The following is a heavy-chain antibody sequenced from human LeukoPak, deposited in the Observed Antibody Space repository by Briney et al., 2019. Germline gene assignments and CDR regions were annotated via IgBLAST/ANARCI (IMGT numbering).Heavy chain of an antibody. D-gene: IGHD2-21*02. V-gene: IGHV3-48*03. Sequence: GGSLRLSCAGSGFTFSNYEMNWVRQAPGKGLEWVSYINERGTTMYYANSVKGRFTISRDNAKNSLYLQVNSLRAEDTAVYYCARELTHCGGDCHDYWGQGTLVTVSS. CDR2: INERGTTM. CDR1: GFTFSNYE. CDR3: ARELTHCGGDCHDY. J-gene: IGHJ4*02.